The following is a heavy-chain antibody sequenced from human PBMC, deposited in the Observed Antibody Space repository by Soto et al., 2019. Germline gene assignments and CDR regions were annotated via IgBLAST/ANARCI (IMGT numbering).Heavy chain of an antibody. CDR3: ARRVPGDFWSGYSIVPYYGMDV. CDR1: GGTFSSYA. D-gene: IGHD3-3*01. CDR2: IITIFGTA. V-gene: IGHV1-69*13. Sequence: SVKVSCKASGGTFSSYAISWVRQAPGQGLEWKKGIITIFGTANYAQKFQGRVTITADESTSTAYMELSSLRSEDTAVYYCARRVPGDFWSGYSIVPYYGMDVWGQGTTVTVSS. J-gene: IGHJ6*02.